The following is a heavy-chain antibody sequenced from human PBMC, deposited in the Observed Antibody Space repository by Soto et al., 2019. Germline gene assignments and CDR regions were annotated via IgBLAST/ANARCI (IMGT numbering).Heavy chain of an antibody. V-gene: IGHV1-46*01. D-gene: IGHD6-19*01. CDR1: GYTFTSYY. Sequence: ASVKVSCKASGYTFTSYYMHWVRQAPGQGLEWMGIINPSGGSTSYAQKFQGRVTMTRDTSTSTVYMELSSLRSEDTAVYYCARDHRAGSGWYYFTGGMDVWGQGTTVTVSS. CDR2: INPSGGST. CDR3: ARDHRAGSGWYYFTGGMDV. J-gene: IGHJ6*02.